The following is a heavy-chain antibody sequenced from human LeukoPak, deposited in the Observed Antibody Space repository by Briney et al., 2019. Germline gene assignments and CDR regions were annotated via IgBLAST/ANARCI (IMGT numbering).Heavy chain of an antibody. D-gene: IGHD1-26*01. CDR3: AKDRLVLDHSGSYPDY. Sequence: QPGGSLRLSCAASGFTFSSYGMHWVRQAPGKGLEWVAVISYDGGYKYYADSVKGRFTISRDNSKNTLSLQMNSLRGEDTAVYYCAKDRLVLDHSGSYPDYWGQGTLVTVSS. V-gene: IGHV3-30*18. CDR1: GFTFSSYG. CDR2: ISYDGGYK. J-gene: IGHJ4*02.